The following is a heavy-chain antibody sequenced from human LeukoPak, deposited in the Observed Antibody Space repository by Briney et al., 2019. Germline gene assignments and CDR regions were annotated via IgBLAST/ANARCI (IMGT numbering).Heavy chain of an antibody. J-gene: IGHJ4*02. V-gene: IGHV3-30-3*01. Sequence: QPGGSLRLSCAASGFTFSSYAMHWVRQAPGKGLEWVAVISYDGSNKYYADSVKGRFTISRDNSKNTLYLQMNSLRAEDTAVYYCARGSRWLSLDYWGQGTLVTVSS. CDR2: ISYDGSNK. CDR3: ARGSRWLSLDY. CDR1: GFTFSSYA. D-gene: IGHD6-19*01.